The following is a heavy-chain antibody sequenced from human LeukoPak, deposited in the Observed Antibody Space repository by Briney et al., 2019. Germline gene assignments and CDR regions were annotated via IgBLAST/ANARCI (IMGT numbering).Heavy chain of an antibody. CDR3: ATDTEGGAFDI. J-gene: IGHJ3*02. V-gene: IGHV4-34*01. Sequence: SETLSLTCAVYGGSFSGYYWSWIRQPPGKGLEWIGEINHSGSTNYNPSLKSRVTISVDTSKNQFSLKLTSVTATDTAIYYCATDTEGGAFDIWGQGTMVTVSS. CDR1: GGSFSGYY. CDR2: INHSGST.